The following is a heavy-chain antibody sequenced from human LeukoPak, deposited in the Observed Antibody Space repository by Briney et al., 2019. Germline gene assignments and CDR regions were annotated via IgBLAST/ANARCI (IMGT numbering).Heavy chain of an antibody. J-gene: IGHJ4*02. Sequence: SETLSLTCAVYGGSFSGYYWSWIRQPPGKGLEWIGEINHSGSTNYNPSLKSRVTISVDTSKNQFSLKLSSVTAADTAVYYCARFLTTVGNRFDYWGQGTLVTVSS. CDR1: GGSFSGYY. CDR2: INHSGST. V-gene: IGHV4-34*01. D-gene: IGHD4-23*01. CDR3: ARFLTTVGNRFDY.